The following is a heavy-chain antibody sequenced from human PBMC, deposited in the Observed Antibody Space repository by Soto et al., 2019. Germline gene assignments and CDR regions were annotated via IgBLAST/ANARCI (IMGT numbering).Heavy chain of an antibody. CDR3: ARGEYCISTSCYSPYYYGMDV. Sequence: PSETLSLTCTVSGGSISSGDYYWSWIRQPPGKGLEWIGYIYYSGSTYYNPSLKSRVTISVDTSKNQFSLKLSSVTAADTAVYYCARGEYCISTSCYSPYYYGMDVWGQGTTVPVSS. J-gene: IGHJ6*02. V-gene: IGHV4-30-4*01. CDR1: GGSISSGDYY. D-gene: IGHD2-2*01. CDR2: IYYSGST.